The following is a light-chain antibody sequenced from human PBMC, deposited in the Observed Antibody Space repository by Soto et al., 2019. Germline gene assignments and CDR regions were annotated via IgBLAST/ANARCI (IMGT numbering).Light chain of an antibody. CDR2: EVT. Sequence: QSVLTQPPSASGSPGQSVTISCTGTSSDVGAYKYVSWYQQYPGKAPKLMIYEVTKRPSGVPDRFSGPKSGNTASLTVYGLPSEDEAEYYCSSYVGNDRCLYGGETQL. CDR1: SSDVGAYKY. J-gene: IGLJ3*02. V-gene: IGLV2-8*01. CDR3: SSYVGNDRCL.